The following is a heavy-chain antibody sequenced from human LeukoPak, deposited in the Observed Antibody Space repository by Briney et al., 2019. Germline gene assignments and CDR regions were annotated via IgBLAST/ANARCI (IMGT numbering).Heavy chain of an antibody. CDR3: AKGGELLGYFDS. D-gene: IGHD1-7*01. CDR1: GFTFSNYW. CDR2: ISGSGYNT. J-gene: IGHJ4*02. Sequence: GGSQRLSCAASGFTFSNYWMHWVRQAPGKGLEWVSGISGSGYNTFYADSVKGRFIISRDESKNTVSLLMNTLRAEDTAIYYCAKGGELLGYFDSWGQGTLVTVSS. V-gene: IGHV3-23*01.